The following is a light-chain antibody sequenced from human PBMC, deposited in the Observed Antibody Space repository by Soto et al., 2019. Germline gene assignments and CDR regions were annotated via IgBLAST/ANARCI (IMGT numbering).Light chain of an antibody. CDR1: NSDVGRYNF. J-gene: IGLJ3*02. Sequence: QSALTQPRSVSGSPGQSVTISCTGTNSDVGRYNFVSWYQQLPGKAPKPLISAVSQRPSGVPDRFSGSKSGNTASLTISGLQADDEADYFCYSYTASDIWVFGGGTKLTAL. V-gene: IGLV2-11*01. CDR2: AVS. CDR3: YSYTASDIWV.